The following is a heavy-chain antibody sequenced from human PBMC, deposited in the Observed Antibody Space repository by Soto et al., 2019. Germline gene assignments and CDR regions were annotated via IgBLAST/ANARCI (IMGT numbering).Heavy chain of an antibody. CDR1: GDTFNTND. CDR3: TRGISDY. J-gene: IGHJ4*02. D-gene: IGHD3-3*02. CDR2: MNPASGNT. V-gene: IGHV1-8*01. Sequence: QVQLVQSGAEVKKPGDSVKVSCKASGDTFNTNDFNWVRQATGQGLEWMGWMNPASGNTGFAQKFQGRVSLTMDTSTSIAYMELSSLTSEDTAMYYCTRGISDYWGQGTLVTVSS.